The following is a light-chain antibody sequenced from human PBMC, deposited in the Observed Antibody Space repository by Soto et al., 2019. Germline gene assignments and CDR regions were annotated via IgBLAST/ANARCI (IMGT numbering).Light chain of an antibody. V-gene: IGKV3-11*01. Sequence: EIVLTQSPATLSLSPGERATLSCRASQRVSSYLAWYQQKPGQAPRLLIYDASNRATGIPARFSGSGSGTDFTLTISRLEPEDFAVYYCQQYGSSSTFGQGTRLEIK. J-gene: IGKJ5*01. CDR1: QRVSSY. CDR2: DAS. CDR3: QQYGSSST.